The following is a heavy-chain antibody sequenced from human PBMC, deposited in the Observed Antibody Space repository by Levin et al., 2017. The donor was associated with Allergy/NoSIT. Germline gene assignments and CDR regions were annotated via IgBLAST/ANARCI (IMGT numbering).Heavy chain of an antibody. Sequence: LSLTCAASGFPFSTYTMGWVRQAPGKGLEWVSDINPSGGTTYYADSVKGRFTISRENSKNTLHLQVDSLRVEDTAIYYCVRAGRASWYDHWGQGTLVTVSS. V-gene: IGHV3-23*01. CDR2: INPSGGTT. J-gene: IGHJ5*02. D-gene: IGHD1-26*01. CDR3: VRAGRASWYDH. CDR1: GFPFSTYT.